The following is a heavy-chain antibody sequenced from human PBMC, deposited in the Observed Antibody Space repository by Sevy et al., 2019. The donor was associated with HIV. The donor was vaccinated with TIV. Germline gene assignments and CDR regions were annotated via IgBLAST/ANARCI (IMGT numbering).Heavy chain of an antibody. J-gene: IGHJ4*02. CDR3: AKNTAAVGTGGFDY. CDR2: IQYDGNKK. CDR1: GFTFSYSG. V-gene: IGHV3-30*02. D-gene: IGHD6-13*01. Sequence: GGSLRLSCAASGFTFSYSGMHWVRQAPGQGLEWVTFIQYDGNKKYYADSVKGRFTISRDNSKNTLYRQMNSLRSDDTAVYYCAKNTAAVGTGGFDYWGQGTLVTVSS.